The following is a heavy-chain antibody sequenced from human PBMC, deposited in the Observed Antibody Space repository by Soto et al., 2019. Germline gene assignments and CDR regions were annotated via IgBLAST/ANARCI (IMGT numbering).Heavy chain of an antibody. Sequence: SETLSLTCTVSGDSISSSNSHWGWTRQPPGKGLEYIGSVYYGGAIFYSGNIYYNPSLKSRVTISVGTSKNQFSLRLSSVTAADTGVYYCVRYDRINMKPYSPEGFHIWGQGTMVTVSS. J-gene: IGHJ3*02. CDR1: GDSISSSNSH. D-gene: IGHD3-3*02. V-gene: IGHV4-39*01. CDR2: VYYGGAIFYSGNI. CDR3: VRYDRINMKPYSPEGFHI.